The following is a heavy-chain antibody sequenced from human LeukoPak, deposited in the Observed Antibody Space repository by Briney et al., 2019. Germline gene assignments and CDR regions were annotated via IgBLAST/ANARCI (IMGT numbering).Heavy chain of an antibody. CDR3: AKLVGAYCGGDCYV. D-gene: IGHD2-21*01. Sequence: GGSLRLSCAASGFTFSSYGMHWVRQAPGKGLEWVAFIRYDGSNKYYADSVKGRFTISRDNSKNTLYLQMNSLRAEDTAVYYCAKLVGAYCGGDCYVWGQGTLVAVSS. CDR1: GFTFSSYG. J-gene: IGHJ4*02. CDR2: IRYDGSNK. V-gene: IGHV3-30*02.